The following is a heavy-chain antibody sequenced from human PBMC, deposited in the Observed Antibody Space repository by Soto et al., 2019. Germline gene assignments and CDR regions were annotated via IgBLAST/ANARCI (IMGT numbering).Heavy chain of an antibody. CDR3: AKDMFRSGPDLVNYYPMDV. Sequence: EQLVESGGGVVQPGTSLRLSCATSGFSFGHYGMQWVRQAPGKGLEWVAIISYDGTYKKYADSVMGRFIVSRDYSKNTVYLEMNRLRPDDTAVYLCAKDMFRSGPDLVNYYPMDVWGQGTTVSV. CDR1: GFSFGHYG. D-gene: IGHD3-10*01. J-gene: IGHJ6*02. V-gene: IGHV3-30*18. CDR2: ISYDGTYK.